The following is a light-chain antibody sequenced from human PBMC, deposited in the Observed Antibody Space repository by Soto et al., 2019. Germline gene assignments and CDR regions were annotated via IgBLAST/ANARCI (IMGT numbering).Light chain of an antibody. CDR2: EVF. V-gene: IGLV2-14*01. Sequence: QSAVTQPASVSGSPGQSITVSCTGTSSDIGAYNFVSWYQQHPGKAPKLMIYEVFNRPSGVSNRFSGSKSGNTASLTISGLQAHDEADYYCSAFTSSGALYVFGTGTKLTVL. CDR3: SAFTSSGALYV. J-gene: IGLJ1*01. CDR1: SSDIGAYNF.